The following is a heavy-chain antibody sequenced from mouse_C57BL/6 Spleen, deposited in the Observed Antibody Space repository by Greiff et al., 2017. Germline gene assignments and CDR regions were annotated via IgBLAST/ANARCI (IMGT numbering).Heavy chain of an antibody. J-gene: IGHJ2*01. CDR2: ISGGGGNT. CDR3: AIYYYGSTFGY. CDR1: GFTFSSYT. V-gene: IGHV5-9*01. D-gene: IGHD1-1*01. Sequence: EVQLVESGGGLVKPGGSLKLSCAASGFTFSSYTMSWVRQTPEKRLEWVATISGGGGNTYYPDSVKGRFTISRDNAKNTLYLQMSSLRSEDTALYYCAIYYYGSTFGYWGQGTTLTVSS.